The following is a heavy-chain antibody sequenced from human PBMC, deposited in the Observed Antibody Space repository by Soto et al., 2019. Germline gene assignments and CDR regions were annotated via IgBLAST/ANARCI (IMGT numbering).Heavy chain of an antibody. CDR1: GASLGGFH. D-gene: IGHD3-16*01. J-gene: IGHJ3*02. V-gene: IGHV4-34*12. CDR2: LIHGGST. Sequence: PSETLSLTCAIYGASLGGFHWTLLRQAPGKGLEWIGELIHGGSTNYNPSLKGRVSFSLDTSKNQFSLHLMSVTAADTAVYYCARSPLGYDYVRQTWREVGDSFDIWGRGTLVTVSS. CDR3: ARSPLGYDYVRQTWREVGDSFDI.